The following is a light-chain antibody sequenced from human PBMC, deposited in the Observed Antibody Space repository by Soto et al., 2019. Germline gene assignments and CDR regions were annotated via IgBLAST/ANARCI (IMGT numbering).Light chain of an antibody. CDR2: DAS. CDR1: QNLGTN. Sequence: DVQLTQSPSPLSAFVGDSVTITCRASQNLGTNVAWYQQKPGKAPKRLIHDASRLQGGVPSRFRGSGLGREFKLTITSLQTDDCAAYFCQQPWTFSTMFGQGPRVEIK. V-gene: IGKV1-5*01. J-gene: IGKJ1*01. CDR3: QQPWTFSTM.